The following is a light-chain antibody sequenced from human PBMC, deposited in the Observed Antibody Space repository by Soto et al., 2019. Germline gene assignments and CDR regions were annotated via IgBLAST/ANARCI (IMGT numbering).Light chain of an antibody. CDR1: QSVSSTY. V-gene: IGKV3-20*01. Sequence: EIVLTQSPGTLSLSPGERATLSCRASQSVSSTYLSWYQQRPGQAPRLLIYGASSRATGIPDRFSGSGSGTYFILTISRLEPEDFAVYYCQQCTSPPRKFGQGTRVEIK. J-gene: IGKJ1*01. CDR2: GAS. CDR3: QQCTSPPRK.